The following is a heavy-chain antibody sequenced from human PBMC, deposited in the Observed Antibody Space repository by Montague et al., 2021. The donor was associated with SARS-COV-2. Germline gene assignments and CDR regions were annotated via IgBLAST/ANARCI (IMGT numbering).Heavy chain of an antibody. Sequence: SETLSLTCTVSGGSISSYYWSWIRQPPGKGLEWIGYVYSSGSTNYNPSLKSRVTISVDTSKNQFSLKLSSVTAADTAVYYCARSTQPWLGLSDYYFDYWGQGTLVTVSS. CDR3: ARSTQPWLGLSDYYFDY. D-gene: IGHD5-18*01. CDR2: VYSSGST. CDR1: GGSISSYY. J-gene: IGHJ4*02. V-gene: IGHV4-59*01.